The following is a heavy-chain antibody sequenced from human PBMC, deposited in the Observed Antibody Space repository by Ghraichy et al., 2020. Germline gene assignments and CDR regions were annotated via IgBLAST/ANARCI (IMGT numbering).Heavy chain of an antibody. CDR3: ARDSLLDIAMVLPGY. D-gene: IGHD5-18*01. V-gene: IGHV3-33*01. J-gene: IGHJ4*02. CDR1: GFNFSAYG. Sequence: SLRLSCAASGFNFSAYGMHWVRQAPGKGLQWVALIWFDGSHKYYADSVKGRFTISRDNSKNTLYLQMNSLRAEDTAVYYCARDSLLDIAMVLPGYWGQGTLVSVSS. CDR2: IWFDGSHK.